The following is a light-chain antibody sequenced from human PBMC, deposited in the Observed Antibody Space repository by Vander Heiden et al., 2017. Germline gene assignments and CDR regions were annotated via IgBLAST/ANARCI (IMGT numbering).Light chain of an antibody. J-gene: IGKJ1*01. CDR1: QSLLHSNGYNY. CDR3: MQALQTWT. V-gene: IGKV2-28*01. CDR2: LGS. Sequence: IVMPESHLSLPVTPGEPASISCRSSQSLLHSNGYNYLDWYLQKPGQSPQLLIYLGSNRASGVPDRFSGSGSGTDFTLKISRVEAEDVGVYYCMQALQTWTFGQGTKVEIK.